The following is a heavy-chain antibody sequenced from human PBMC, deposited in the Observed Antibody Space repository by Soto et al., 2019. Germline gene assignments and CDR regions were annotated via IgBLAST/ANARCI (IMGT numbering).Heavy chain of an antibody. V-gene: IGHV4-34*01. CDR1: GGSFSGYY. D-gene: IGHD1-1*01. Sequence: PSETLSLTCAVYGGSFSGYYWSWIRQPPGKGLEWIGEINHSGSTNYNPSLKSRVTISVDTSKNQFSLKLSSVTAADTAVYYCARGLQTNILQNYYFDYWGQGTLVTVSS. CDR2: INHSGST. J-gene: IGHJ4*02. CDR3: ARGLQTNILQNYYFDY.